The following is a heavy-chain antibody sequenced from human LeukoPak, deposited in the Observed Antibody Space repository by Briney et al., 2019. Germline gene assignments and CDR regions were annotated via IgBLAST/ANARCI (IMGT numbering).Heavy chain of an antibody. CDR3: AKAASKRTDYGDYAFYYYMDV. V-gene: IGHV3-30*02. D-gene: IGHD4-17*01. CDR1: GFTFSSYG. Sequence: GTLRLSCAASGFTFSSYGMHWVRQAPGKGLDWVAFIHYDGSNKYYADSVKGRFTISRDDSKNTLYLQMNSLRAEDTAVYYCAKAASKRTDYGDYAFYYYMDVWGKGTTVTISS. J-gene: IGHJ6*03. CDR2: IHYDGSNK.